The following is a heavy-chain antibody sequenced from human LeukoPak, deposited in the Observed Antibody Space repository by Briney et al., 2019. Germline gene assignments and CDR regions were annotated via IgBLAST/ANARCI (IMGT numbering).Heavy chain of an antibody. CDR3: AKARGVNIVVVPSPFDY. CDR2: ISSSGSTI. D-gene: IGHD2-2*01. CDR1: GFTFSSYE. V-gene: IGHV3-48*03. Sequence: GGSLRLSCAASGFTFSSYEMNWVRQAPGKGLEWVSYISSSGSTIYYADSVKGRFTISRDNAKNSLYLQMNSLRAEHTAVYYCAKARGVNIVVVPSPFDYWGQGTLVTVSS. J-gene: IGHJ4*02.